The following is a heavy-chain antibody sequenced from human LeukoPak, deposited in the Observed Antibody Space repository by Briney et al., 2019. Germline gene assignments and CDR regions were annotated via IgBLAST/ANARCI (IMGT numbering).Heavy chain of an antibody. CDR2: MNPNTGNT. D-gene: IGHD1-26*01. CDR1: GYTFTSYD. J-gene: IGHJ6*03. CDR3: VRGAGATISYYHYYMDV. V-gene: IGHV1-8*01. Sequence: ASVKVSCKASGYTFTSYDINWVRQATGQGLEWMGWMNPNTGNTFYAQKFQGRVTITRNTSISTAYMELSSLRSEDTAVYYCVRGAGATISYYHYYMDVWGKGTTVTVSS.